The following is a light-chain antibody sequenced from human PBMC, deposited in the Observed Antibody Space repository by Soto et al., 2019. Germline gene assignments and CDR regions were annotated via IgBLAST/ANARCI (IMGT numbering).Light chain of an antibody. J-gene: IGKJ5*01. Sequence: DIQMTQSPATLSASVGDIVTITCRSSQNIYTWLSWYQKKPGKAPKLLIYEASSFETGVQSRFSGSGSGTEFTLSISSLQSEDFAVYYCKQYKEWPPFTFGQGTRLEIK. CDR1: QNIYTW. V-gene: IGKV1-5*03. CDR3: KQYKEWPPFT. CDR2: EAS.